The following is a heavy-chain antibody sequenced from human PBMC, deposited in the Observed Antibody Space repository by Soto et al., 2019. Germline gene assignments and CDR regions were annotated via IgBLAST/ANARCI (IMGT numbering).Heavy chain of an antibody. CDR2: INHSGST. CDR3: ARGLGRGYDSRGSYYFDY. V-gene: IGHV4-34*01. Sequence: QVQLQQWGAGLLKPSETLSLTCAVYGGSFSGYYWSWIRQPPGKGLEWIGEINHSGSTNYNPSLKSRVTISVDTSKNQFCLKLSSVTAADTAVYYCARGLGRGYDSRGSYYFDYWGQGTLVTVSS. D-gene: IGHD5-12*01. CDR1: GGSFSGYY. J-gene: IGHJ4*02.